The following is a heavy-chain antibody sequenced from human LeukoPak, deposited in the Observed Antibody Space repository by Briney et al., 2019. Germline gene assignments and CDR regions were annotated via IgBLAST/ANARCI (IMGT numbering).Heavy chain of an antibody. J-gene: IGHJ4*02. CDR1: GFNFDEYA. CDR3: ARPEGPDVLLWFGELLGFAYY. CDR2: ISWTGDRT. D-gene: IGHD3-10*01. V-gene: IGHV3-20*04. Sequence: PGGSLRLSCTASGFNFDEYAMYWVRQAPGKGLEWVSGISWTGDRTTYADSVKGRFTISRDNAKNSLYLQMNSLRAEDTAVYYCARPEGPDVLLWFGELLGFAYYWGPGTLVTVSS.